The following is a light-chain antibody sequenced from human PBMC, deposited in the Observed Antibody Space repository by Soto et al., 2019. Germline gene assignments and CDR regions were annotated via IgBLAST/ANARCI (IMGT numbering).Light chain of an antibody. CDR3: QEYGSSPLT. V-gene: IGKV3-20*01. Sequence: EIVLTQSPGTLSLSPGERATLSCRASQSVSSSYLAWYQQKPGQAPRLLIYGASSRATGIPDRFSGSGSGTDFTLTISRLEPEYVAVYYCQEYGSSPLTFGGGTKVEIK. CDR2: GAS. J-gene: IGKJ4*01. CDR1: QSVSSSY.